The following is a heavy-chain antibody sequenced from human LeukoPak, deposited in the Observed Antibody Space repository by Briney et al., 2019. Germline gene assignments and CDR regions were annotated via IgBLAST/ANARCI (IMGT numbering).Heavy chain of an antibody. CDR2: ISGSGGST. D-gene: IGHD6-13*01. Sequence: GGPLRLSCAASGFTFSSYAMSWVPQAQGKGREGVSAISGSGGSTYYADSVKGRFTISRNNSKNTLYLQMNSLRAEDTAVYYCAKVDSSWRYFQHWGQGTLVTVSS. J-gene: IGHJ1*01. V-gene: IGHV3-23*01. CDR3: AKVDSSWRYFQH. CDR1: GFTFSSYA.